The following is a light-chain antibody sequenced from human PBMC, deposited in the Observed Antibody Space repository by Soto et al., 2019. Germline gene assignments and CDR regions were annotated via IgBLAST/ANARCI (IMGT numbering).Light chain of an antibody. CDR1: QNISIY. CDR2: STS. J-gene: IGKJ1*01. Sequence: DIQMTQSPSSLSASVGDRVTITCRASQNISIYLSWYKQRPGKAPNLLIHSTSILESGVPSRFSGSGSGTEFTLTISSLQPDDFATYYCQHYNSYSEAFGQGTKVDIK. V-gene: IGKV1-5*01. CDR3: QHYNSYSEA.